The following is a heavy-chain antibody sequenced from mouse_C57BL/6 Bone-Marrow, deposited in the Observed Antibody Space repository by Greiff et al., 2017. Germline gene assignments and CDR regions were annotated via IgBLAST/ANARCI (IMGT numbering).Heavy chain of an antibody. J-gene: IGHJ3*01. D-gene: IGHD1-1*01. CDR1: GFSLTSYG. V-gene: IGHV2-6*01. CDR2: IWGVGST. CDR3: ASGFITTRFAY. Sequence: VQLQESGPGLVAPSQSLSITCTVSGFSLTSYGVDWVRQSPGKGLEWLGVIWGVGSTNYNSALKSRLSISKDNSKSQVFLKMNSLQTDDTAMYYCASGFITTRFAYWGQGTLVTVSA.